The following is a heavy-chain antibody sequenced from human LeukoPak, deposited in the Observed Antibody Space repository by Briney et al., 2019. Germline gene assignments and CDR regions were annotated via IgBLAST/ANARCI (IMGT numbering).Heavy chain of an antibody. D-gene: IGHD3-9*01. Sequence: ASVKVSCKASGYTFTSYGISWVRQAPGQGLEWMGWINPNSGGTNYAQKFQGRVTMTRDTSISTAYMELSRLRSDDTAVYYCAREAYDILTGYSFDYWGQGTLVTVSS. CDR2: INPNSGGT. J-gene: IGHJ4*02. CDR3: AREAYDILTGYSFDY. V-gene: IGHV1-2*02. CDR1: GYTFTSYG.